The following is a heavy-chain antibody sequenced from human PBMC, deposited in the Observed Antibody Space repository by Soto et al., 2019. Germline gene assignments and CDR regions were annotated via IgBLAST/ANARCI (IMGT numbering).Heavy chain of an antibody. J-gene: IGHJ6*02. CDR1: GFTFSSYS. Sequence: GGSLRLSCVASGFTFSSYSMNWVRQAPGKGLEWVSSISTSSSYIYYADSVKGRLTIPRDNAKKSPYMQMNSLRAEETAVYYGARDLPRRNQPEGYGIDVWGQGTPVTVSS. D-gene: IGHD2-2*01. CDR3: ARDLPRRNQPEGYGIDV. V-gene: IGHV3-21*01. CDR2: ISTSSSYI.